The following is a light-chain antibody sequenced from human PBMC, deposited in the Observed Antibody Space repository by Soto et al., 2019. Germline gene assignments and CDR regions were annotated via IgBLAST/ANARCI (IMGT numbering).Light chain of an antibody. CDR3: QQYKSYST. Sequence: DIPCSPSATTRCASLGRIDTYPCRASQSVRSWLAWYQQTPGTAPNLLIFDASRLENGVPSRFSGGAAGTESTLTISRLKTDDFATYYCQQYKSYSTFGQGTKVDIK. CDR2: DAS. V-gene: IGKV1-5*01. CDR1: QSVRSW. J-gene: IGKJ1*01.